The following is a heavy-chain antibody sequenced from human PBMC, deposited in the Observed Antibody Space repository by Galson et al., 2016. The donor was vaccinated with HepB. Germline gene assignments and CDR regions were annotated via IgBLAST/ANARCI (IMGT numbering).Heavy chain of an antibody. CDR2: INNDGSSS. V-gene: IGHV3-74*01. CDR1: GFTFNDYR. Sequence: SLRLSCAASGFTFNDYRMHWVRQAPGRGLDWVSRINNDGSSSTYADSVKGRFTISRDNAKNTLYLQMNSLRAEDTTVYYCVRDMYGSYFAFDIWGQGTMVTVSS. J-gene: IGHJ3*02. D-gene: IGHD1-26*01. CDR3: VRDMYGSYFAFDI.